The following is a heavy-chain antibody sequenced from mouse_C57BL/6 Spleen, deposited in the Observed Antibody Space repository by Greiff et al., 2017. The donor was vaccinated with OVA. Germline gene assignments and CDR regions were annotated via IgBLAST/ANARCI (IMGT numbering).Heavy chain of an antibody. CDR3: ARWLLREYAMDY. J-gene: IGHJ4*01. CDR2: ISDGGSYT. Sequence: EVQLVESGGGLVKPGGSLKLSCAASGFTFSSYAMSWVRQTPEKRLEWVATISDGGSYTYYPDNVKGRFTISRDNAKNNLYLQMSHLKSEDTAMYYCARWLLREYAMDYWGQGTSVTVSS. V-gene: IGHV5-4*01. D-gene: IGHD2-3*01. CDR1: GFTFSSYA.